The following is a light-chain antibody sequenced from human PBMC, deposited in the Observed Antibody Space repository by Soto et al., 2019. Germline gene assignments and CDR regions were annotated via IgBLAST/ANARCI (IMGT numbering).Light chain of an antibody. V-gene: IGKV1-27*01. CDR1: QGISNY. CDR3: QKYNSAPWT. Sequence: DIHMTQSPSSLSASVEDRVTITCRASQGISNYLAWYQQKPGKVPKLLIYAASTLQSGVPSRFSGSGSGTDLTLTISSLQPEDVATYYCQKYNSAPWTFGQGTKLEIK. J-gene: IGKJ1*01. CDR2: AAS.